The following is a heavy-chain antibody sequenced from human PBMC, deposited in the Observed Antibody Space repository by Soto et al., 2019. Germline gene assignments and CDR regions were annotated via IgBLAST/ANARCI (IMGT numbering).Heavy chain of an antibody. CDR1: GYTFTSYG. J-gene: IGHJ4*02. D-gene: IGHD3-22*01. CDR2: INPNGGDT. V-gene: IGHV1-46*01. Sequence: ASVKVSCKASGYTFTSYGISWVRQAPGQGLEWMGIINPNGGDTDYSQKFQGRVTMTSDTSTSTVYMELSSLRSEDTAFYYCARDLGSSGFDYWGQGTPVTVSS. CDR3: ARDLGSSGFDY.